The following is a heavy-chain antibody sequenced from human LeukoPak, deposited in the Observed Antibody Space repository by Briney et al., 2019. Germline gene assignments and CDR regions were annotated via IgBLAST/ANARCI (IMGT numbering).Heavy chain of an antibody. CDR3: ARGSRYCSSTSCYSFDY. Sequence: PGGSLRLSCAASGLTFNSFWMSWVRQAPGKGLEWVANIKQGGSEKYYVDSVRGRFTISRDNAKNSLYLQMNSLRAEDTAVYYCARGSRYCSSTSCYSFDYWGQGTLVTVSS. V-gene: IGHV3-7*01. D-gene: IGHD2-2*02. CDR2: IKQGGSEK. CDR1: GLTFNSFW. J-gene: IGHJ4*02.